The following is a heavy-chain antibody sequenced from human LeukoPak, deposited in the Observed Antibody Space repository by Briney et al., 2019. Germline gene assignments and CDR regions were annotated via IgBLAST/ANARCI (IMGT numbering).Heavy chain of an antibody. CDR1: GYTFTSFD. J-gene: IGHJ4*02. D-gene: IGHD3-10*01. Sequence: ASVKVSCKASGYTFTSFDINWVRQAPGQGLEWMGWINPNSGGTNYAQKFQGRVTMTRDTSISTAYMELSRLRSDDTAVYYCARGYGSGSLRFGYWGQGTLVTVSS. V-gene: IGHV1-2*02. CDR2: INPNSGGT. CDR3: ARGYGSGSLRFGY.